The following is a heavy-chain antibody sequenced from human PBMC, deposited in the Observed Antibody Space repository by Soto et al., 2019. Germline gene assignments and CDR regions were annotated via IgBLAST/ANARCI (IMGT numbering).Heavy chain of an antibody. CDR1: GFTFTNYW. CDR3: VRDLYRNAWHWPDNDT. Sequence: GGSLRLSCAASGFTFTNYWMTWVRQAPGRGLEWVANIKQDGSEKHYVDSVKGRFTISRDNAQNSLYLQMNSLRAEDTAVYYCVRDLYRNAWHWPDNDTWGQGILVPVSS. J-gene: IGHJ5*02. V-gene: IGHV3-7*05. CDR2: IKQDGSEK. D-gene: IGHD1-1*01.